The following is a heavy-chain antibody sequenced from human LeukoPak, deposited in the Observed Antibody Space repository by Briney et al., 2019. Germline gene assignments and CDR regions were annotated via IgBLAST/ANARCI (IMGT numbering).Heavy chain of an antibody. CDR2: VSGGFDT. J-gene: IGHJ4*02. CDR1: GFTLSNYV. Sequence: PGGSLRLSCVASGFTLSNYVMSWVRQAPGKGLEWVSGVSGGFDTYYTDSVKGRFTISRDNSKNMVYLQMNSLRAEDTAVYYCTRRAGGNLYDLDNWGQGTLVTVSS. CDR3: TRRAGGNLYDLDN. V-gene: IGHV3-23*01. D-gene: IGHD2-8*02.